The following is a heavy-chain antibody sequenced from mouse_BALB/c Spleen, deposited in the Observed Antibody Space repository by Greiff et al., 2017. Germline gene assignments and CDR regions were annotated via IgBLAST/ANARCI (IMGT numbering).Heavy chain of an antibody. CDR1: GFSLTSYG. V-gene: IGHV2-9*02. J-gene: IGHJ3*01. CDR3: ASAYDGYYWFAY. CDR2: IWAGGST. Sequence: QVQLQQSGPGLVAPSQSLSITCTVSGFSLTSYGVHWVRQPPGKGLEWLGVIWAGGSTNYNSALMSRLSISKDNSKSQVFLKMNSLQTDDTAMYYCASAYDGYYWFAYWGQGTLVTVSA. D-gene: IGHD2-3*01.